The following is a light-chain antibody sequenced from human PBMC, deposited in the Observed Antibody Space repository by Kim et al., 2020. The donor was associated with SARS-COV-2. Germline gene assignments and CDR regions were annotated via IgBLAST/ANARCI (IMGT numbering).Light chain of an antibody. CDR3: SSRDSSGTHLVV. Sequence: YSTWNQKTPVQDPILVMYNKNDRPSWIPGRFYGTSSGNRASLTITAAQAEDEADYYCSSRDSSGTHLVVFGGGTQLTVL. J-gene: IGLJ2*01. CDR2: NKN. V-gene: IGLV3-19*01. CDR1: Y.